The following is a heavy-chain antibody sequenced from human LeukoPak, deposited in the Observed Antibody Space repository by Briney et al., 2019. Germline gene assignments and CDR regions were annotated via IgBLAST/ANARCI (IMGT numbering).Heavy chain of an antibody. CDR1: GFTFSNAW. CDR2: IKSKTDGGTT. D-gene: IGHD6-13*01. Sequence: GGSLRLSCAASGFTFSNAWMSWVRQAPGKGLEWVGRIKSKTDGGTTDYAAPVKGRFTISRDDSKNTLYLQMNSLKTEDTAVYYCTTGIIRVSYHQTWGQGTLVTVSS. CDR3: TTGIIRVSYHQT. J-gene: IGHJ5*02. V-gene: IGHV3-15*01.